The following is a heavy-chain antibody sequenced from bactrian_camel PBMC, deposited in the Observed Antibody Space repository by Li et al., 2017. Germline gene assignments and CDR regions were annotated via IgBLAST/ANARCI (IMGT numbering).Heavy chain of an antibody. D-gene: IGHD2*01. CDR3: TTRASGGTCQPSPRYYGL. Sequence: HVQLVESGGGSVLAGGSLRLPCTASGLMLRYYRMAWFRQTPEKAREGVAAIGRDGSNYYADSVRGRFTISRDTATNTAYLQMNSLEPEDTAMCYCTTRASGGTCQPSPRYYGLWGQGTQVSVSS. V-gene: IGHV3S55*01. CDR2: IGRDGSN. CDR1: GLMLRYYR. J-gene: IGHJ4*01.